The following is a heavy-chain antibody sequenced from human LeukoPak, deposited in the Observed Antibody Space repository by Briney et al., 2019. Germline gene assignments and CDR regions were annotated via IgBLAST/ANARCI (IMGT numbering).Heavy chain of an antibody. CDR3: ARHSEGPVNDAFDI. V-gene: IGHV3-11*03. CDR2: LSSSGRYT. Sequence: GGSLRLSCAASGFXFSEYYMTWIRQAPGKGLEWVSNLSSSGRYTNYADSVRGRFTISRDNAKKSLYLQMNSLRAEDTAVYYCARHSEGPVNDAFDIWGQGTKVTVSS. J-gene: IGHJ3*02. D-gene: IGHD2-2*01. CDR1: GFXFSEYY.